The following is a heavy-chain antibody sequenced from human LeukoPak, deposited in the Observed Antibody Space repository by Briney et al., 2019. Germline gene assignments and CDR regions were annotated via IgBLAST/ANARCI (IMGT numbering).Heavy chain of an antibody. Sequence: GGSLRLSCSASGFTFNSYAMHWVRQAPGKGLEYVSAMSGDGGSTYYADSVKGRFTISRDNAKNSLYLQMNSLRAEDTAVYYCARVPGTWGQGTLVTVSS. CDR1: GFTFNSYA. CDR3: ARVPGT. CDR2: MSGDGGST. D-gene: IGHD3-10*01. V-gene: IGHV3-64*04. J-gene: IGHJ4*02.